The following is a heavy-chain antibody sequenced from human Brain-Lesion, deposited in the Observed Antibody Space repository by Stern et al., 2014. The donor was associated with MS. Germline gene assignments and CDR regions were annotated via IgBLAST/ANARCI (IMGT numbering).Heavy chain of an antibody. CDR3: ATLSPGAGGNYYRHFDY. J-gene: IGHJ4*02. D-gene: IGHD1-26*01. CDR1: GYTLNELS. CDR2: FDSDDGET. Sequence: QAQLVESGAEVKKPGASVKVSCKVSGYTLNELSMHWVRQAPRKGLEWMGGFDSDDGETIYAQKFQGRVTMTEDTSTDTAYMELSSLRSEDTAVYYCATLSPGAGGNYYRHFDYWGQGTLVTVSS. V-gene: IGHV1-24*01.